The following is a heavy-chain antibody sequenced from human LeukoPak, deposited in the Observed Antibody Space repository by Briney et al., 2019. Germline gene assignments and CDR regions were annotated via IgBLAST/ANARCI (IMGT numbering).Heavy chain of an antibody. J-gene: IGHJ6*02. CDR3: AREEGPQSSGSYNALFAKYYYYYCMDV. CDR1: GFIFNRYG. D-gene: IGHD6-19*01. Sequence: GRSLRLSCAASGFIFNRYGMLWLRQAPGKGLEWVAVIWYDGSNKYYADSVKGRFTISRDNSKNTLYLQMNSLRAEDTAVYYCAREEGPQSSGSYNALFAKYYYYYCMDVWGQGTTVTVSS. CDR2: IWYDGSNK. V-gene: IGHV3-33*01.